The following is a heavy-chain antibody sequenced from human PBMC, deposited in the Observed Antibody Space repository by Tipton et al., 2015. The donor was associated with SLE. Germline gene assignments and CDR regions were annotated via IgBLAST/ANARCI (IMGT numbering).Heavy chain of an antibody. V-gene: IGHV4-34*01. Sequence: TLSLTCAVYGGSFSGYYWSWIRQPPGKGLEWIGEINHSGSTNYNPSLKSRVTISVDTSKNQFSLKLSSVTAADTAVYYCARGPNYYGSGSYGMDVWGQGTLVTVSS. CDR2: INHSGST. J-gene: IGHJ6*02. CDR1: GGSFSGYY. CDR3: ARGPNYYGSGSYGMDV. D-gene: IGHD3-10*01.